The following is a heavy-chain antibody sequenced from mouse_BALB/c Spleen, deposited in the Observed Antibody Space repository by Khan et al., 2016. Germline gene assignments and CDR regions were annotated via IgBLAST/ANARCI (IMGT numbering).Heavy chain of an antibody. Sequence: EVQLQESGPDLVKPSQSLSLTCTVTGFSITSDYSWHWIRQFPGNKLEWMGYIHYSGSTNYNPSLKSRISITRDTSKNHFFLQLNSVTTEATATFDCARYYYGGAPWFAYWGQGTLVTVSA. CDR1: GFSITSDYS. CDR2: IHYSGST. D-gene: IGHD1-1*01. CDR3: ARYYYGGAPWFAY. J-gene: IGHJ3*01. V-gene: IGHV3-1*02.